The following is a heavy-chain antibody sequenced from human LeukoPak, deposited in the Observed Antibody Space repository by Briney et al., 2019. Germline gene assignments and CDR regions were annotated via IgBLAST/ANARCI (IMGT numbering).Heavy chain of an antibody. CDR3: ARVPHYYFGYGYFDT. D-gene: IGHD3/OR15-3a*01. Sequence: SETLSVTCVVNGGSFSGYYWSWIRQPPGKGLEWIGEIDQSGTTNYNPSLKSRVAISIDTSKKQFSLTLTSMTAADTAVYYCARVPHYYFGYGYFDTWGQGTRVTVSS. CDR2: IDQSGTT. V-gene: IGHV4-34*01. CDR1: GGSFSGYY. J-gene: IGHJ4*02.